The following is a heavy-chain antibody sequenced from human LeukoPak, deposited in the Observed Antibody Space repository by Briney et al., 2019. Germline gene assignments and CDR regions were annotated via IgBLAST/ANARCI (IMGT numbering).Heavy chain of an antibody. Sequence: ASVKVSCKASGYTFTDYYMHWVRQAPGQGLEWMGRISPNGGGTNYPPKFQGRVTMTRDTSISTAYMELSRLKSDDTAVYYCARDRDSGSYRDTFHIWGQGTMVTVSS. CDR3: ARDRDSGSYRDTFHI. D-gene: IGHD3-10*01. CDR2: ISPNGGGT. V-gene: IGHV1-2*06. CDR1: GYTFTDYY. J-gene: IGHJ3*02.